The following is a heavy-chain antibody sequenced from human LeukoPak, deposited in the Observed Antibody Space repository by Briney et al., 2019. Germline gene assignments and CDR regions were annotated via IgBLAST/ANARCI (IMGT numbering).Heavy chain of an antibody. CDR3: ARDILGSTIDY. J-gene: IGHJ4*02. Sequence: PGGSLRPSCAASGFTFSPYSMNWVRQAPGKGLEWVSSISSGTIYTYYADSVKGRFTISRDNAKSSLYLQMNSLRAEDTAMYYCARDILGSTIDYWGQGILVTVSS. V-gene: IGHV3-21*01. CDR1: GFTFSPYS. D-gene: IGHD2-8*02. CDR2: ISSGTIYT.